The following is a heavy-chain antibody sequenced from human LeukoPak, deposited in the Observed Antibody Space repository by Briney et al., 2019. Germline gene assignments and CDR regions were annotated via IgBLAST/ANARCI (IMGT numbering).Heavy chain of an antibody. J-gene: IGHJ6*02. CDR2: IYYSGST. CDR1: GGSISSGDYY. D-gene: IGHD2-2*01. CDR3: ARVFSYCSSTSCYDYYYGMDV. Sequence: SQTLSLTCTVSGGSISSGDYYWSWIRQPPGNGLEWIGYIYYSGSTYYNPSRKSRVTISVDTSKNQFSLKLSSVTAADTAVYYCARVFSYCSSTSCYDYYYGMDVWGQGTTVTVSS. V-gene: IGHV4-30-4*01.